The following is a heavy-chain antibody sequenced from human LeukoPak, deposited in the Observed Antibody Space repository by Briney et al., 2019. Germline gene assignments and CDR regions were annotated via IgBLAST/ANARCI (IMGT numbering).Heavy chain of an antibody. CDR1: GFTFSDYY. D-gene: IGHD4-17*01. V-gene: IGHV3-11*06. Sequence: GGPLRLSCAASGFTFSDYYMSWIRQAPGKGLEWLSYISNRGTYTNYPDSVRGRFTISRDNAKNSLYLHMNSLRAEDTAIYYCAREISQPYAFDYWGQGTLVTVSP. CDR2: ISNRGTYT. CDR3: AREISQPYAFDY. J-gene: IGHJ4*02.